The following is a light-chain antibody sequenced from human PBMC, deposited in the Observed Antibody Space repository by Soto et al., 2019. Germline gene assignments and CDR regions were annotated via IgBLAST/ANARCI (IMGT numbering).Light chain of an antibody. V-gene: IGKV2-28*01. CDR3: MQALQSCT. CDR1: QSLVHSNEYNY. J-gene: IGKJ2*02. Sequence: YLLYLPVTPGAPASNPCRSSQSLVHSNEYNYLDRYLQQPGQPPQLLLYLAPHLASRVPDRLSGSGSGTDFTLKISRVEAEDVEDYYCMQALQSCTFGQGTK. CDR2: LAP.